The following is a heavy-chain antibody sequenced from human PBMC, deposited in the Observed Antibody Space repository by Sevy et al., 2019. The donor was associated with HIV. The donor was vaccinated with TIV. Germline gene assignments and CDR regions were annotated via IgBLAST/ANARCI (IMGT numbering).Heavy chain of an antibody. J-gene: IGHJ4*02. Sequence: GGSLRLSCAASGFTFSSFAMGWVRQAPGKGLDWISVISGTGHHTYYADSEKGRFTISRDNSKNTLFLQMNSLRAEDTAIFYCAKKMGGGSGMAFLVDYWGQGTLVTVSS. V-gene: IGHV3-23*01. CDR3: AKKMGGGSGMAFLVDY. D-gene: IGHD2-8*01. CDR2: ISGTGHHT. CDR1: GFTFSSFA.